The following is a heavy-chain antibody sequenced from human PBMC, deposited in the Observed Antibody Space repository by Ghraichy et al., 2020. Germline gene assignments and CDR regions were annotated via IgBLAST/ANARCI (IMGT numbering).Heavy chain of an antibody. V-gene: IGHV3-15*01. Sequence: GGSLRLSCAASGFTFNTAWMSWVRQAPGKGLEWVGHIKSKTDGETTDYAAPVKGRFSISRDDSRNTLFLQMNSLKTEDTAMYYCTTNSYSSGTSDYWGQGTLVTVSS. J-gene: IGHJ4*02. CDR1: GFTFNTAW. D-gene: IGHD3-10*01. CDR2: IKSKTDGETT. CDR3: TTNSYSSGTSDY.